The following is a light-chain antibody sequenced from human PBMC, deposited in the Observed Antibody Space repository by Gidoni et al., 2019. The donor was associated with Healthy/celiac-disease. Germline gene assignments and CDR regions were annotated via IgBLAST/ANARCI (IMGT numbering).Light chain of an antibody. CDR2: DAS. Sequence: ELVLTQSPAPLSLSPGERATLACRASPSVSTYLAWYQQKPGQAPRLLINDASNRATGIPARFRGSGSGTDFTLTISSREPEDYAVYYCQQRSNWLTFGGXTKVEIK. V-gene: IGKV3-11*01. CDR3: QQRSNWLT. J-gene: IGKJ4*01. CDR1: PSVSTY.